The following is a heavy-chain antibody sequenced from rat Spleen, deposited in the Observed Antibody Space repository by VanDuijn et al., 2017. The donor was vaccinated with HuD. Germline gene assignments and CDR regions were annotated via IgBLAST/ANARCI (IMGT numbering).Heavy chain of an antibody. CDR3: ARHPQLGTYWYFDF. CDR1: GFTFSDYY. J-gene: IGHJ1*01. D-gene: IGHD3-4*01. Sequence: EVQLVESDGGLVQPGRSLKLSCAASGFTFSDYYMAWVRQAPTKGLEWVASITNTGGSTYYRDSVKGRFTISRDNAKSTLYLQLDSLRSEDTATYYCARHPQLGTYWYFDFWGQGVMVTVSS. CDR2: ITNTGGST. V-gene: IGHV5-25*01.